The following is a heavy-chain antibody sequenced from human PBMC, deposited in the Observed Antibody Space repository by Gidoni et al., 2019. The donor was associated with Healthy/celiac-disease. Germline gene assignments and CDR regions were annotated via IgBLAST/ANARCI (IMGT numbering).Heavy chain of an antibody. Sequence: QVQLVESGGGVVQPGRSLRLSCAASGFTFSSYGMHWVRQAPGKGLEWVAVIWYDGSNKYYADSVKGRFTISRDNSKNTLYLQMNSLRAEDTAVYYCARGQTDCSSTSCYGVLDAFDIWGQGTMVTVSS. CDR3: ARGQTDCSSTSCYGVLDAFDI. V-gene: IGHV3-33*01. D-gene: IGHD2-2*01. CDR2: IWYDGSNK. CDR1: GFTFSSYG. J-gene: IGHJ3*02.